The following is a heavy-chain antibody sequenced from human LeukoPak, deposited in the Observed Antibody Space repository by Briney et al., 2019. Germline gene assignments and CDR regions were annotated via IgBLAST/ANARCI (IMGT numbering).Heavy chain of an antibody. CDR1: GFTFSSYG. J-gene: IGHJ4*02. CDR3: ARGDSSSWYPAFDY. V-gene: IGHV3-30*02. D-gene: IGHD6-13*01. CDR2: IRYDGSNK. Sequence: GGSLRLSCAASGFTFSSYGMHWVRQAPGKGLEWVAFIRYDGSNKYYADSVKGRFTISRDNAKNSLYLQMNSLRAEDTAVYYCARGDSSSWYPAFDYWGQGTLVTVSS.